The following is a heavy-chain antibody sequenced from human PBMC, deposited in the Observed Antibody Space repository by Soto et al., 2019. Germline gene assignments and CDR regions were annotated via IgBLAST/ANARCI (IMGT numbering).Heavy chain of an antibody. CDR2: ISGNGGYT. J-gene: IGHJ4*02. CDR1: GFTFSSYA. V-gene: IGHV3-23*01. Sequence: GGSLRLSCAASGFTFSSYAMTWVRQAPGKGLEWVSTISGNGGYTYYSDSVRGRFTISRDNSKKTLYLQMDSLRADDTAVFYCAKGKANTVFGVDKLFDYWGQGTQVTVSS. CDR3: AKGKANTVFGVDKLFDY. D-gene: IGHD3-3*01.